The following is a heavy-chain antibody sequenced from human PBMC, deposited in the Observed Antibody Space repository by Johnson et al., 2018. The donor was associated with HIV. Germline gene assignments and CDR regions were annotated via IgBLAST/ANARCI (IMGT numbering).Heavy chain of an antibody. Sequence: VQLVESGGGLVKPGGSLTLSCAASGFIFSHAWMSWVRQAPGKGLEWVGRIKRESDGGTRDYAAPVKGRFTISRDDSKNTLYLQMNSLKTEDTAVYYCITEGGDDYVWGSYRYTHDAFDIWGQGTMVTVSS. V-gene: IGHV3-15*01. CDR1: GFIFSHAW. CDR2: IKRESDGGTR. CDR3: ITEGGDDYVWGSYRYTHDAFDI. D-gene: IGHD3-16*02. J-gene: IGHJ3*02.